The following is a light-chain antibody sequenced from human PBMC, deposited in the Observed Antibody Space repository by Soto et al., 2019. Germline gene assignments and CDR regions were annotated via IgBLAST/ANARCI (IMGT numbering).Light chain of an antibody. CDR3: QVWDIMTDNYV. Sequence: SYELTQPPSVSVAPEKTTTITCGGNNIGDKRVHWYRQKSGQAPVLLISYDSDRPSGIPERFSGSNSGNTATLTISRVEAGDEADYYCQVWDIMTDNYVFGGGTKVTVL. J-gene: IGLJ1*01. CDR2: YDS. CDR1: NIGDKR. V-gene: IGLV3-21*04.